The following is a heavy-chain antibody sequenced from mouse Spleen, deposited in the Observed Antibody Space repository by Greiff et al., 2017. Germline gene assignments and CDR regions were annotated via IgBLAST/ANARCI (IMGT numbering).Heavy chain of an antibody. V-gene: IGHV14-1*01. J-gene: IGHJ4*01. CDR3: TTRGNVYYAMDY. CDR2: IDPEDGDT. D-gene: IGHD2-1*01. CDR1: GFNIKDYY. Sequence: VQLQQSGAELVRPGASVKLSCTASGFNIKDYYMHWVKQRPEQGLEWIGRIDPEDGDTEYAPKFQGKATMTADTSSNTAYLQLSSLTSEDTAVYYCTTRGNVYYAMDYWGQGTSVTVSS.